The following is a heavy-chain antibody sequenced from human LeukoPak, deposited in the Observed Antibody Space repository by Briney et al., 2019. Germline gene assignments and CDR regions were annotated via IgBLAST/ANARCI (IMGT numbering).Heavy chain of an antibody. J-gene: IGHJ4*02. Sequence: SETLSLTCTVSGGSISSGGYYWSWIRQHPGKGLEWIGYIYYSGSTYYNPSLKSRVTISVDTSKNQFSLKLSSVTAADTAVYYCARDRRAGNSYYFDYWGQGTLVTVSS. CDR3: ARDRRAGNSYYFDY. D-gene: IGHD3-10*01. CDR1: GGSISSGGYY. V-gene: IGHV4-31*03. CDR2: IYYSGST.